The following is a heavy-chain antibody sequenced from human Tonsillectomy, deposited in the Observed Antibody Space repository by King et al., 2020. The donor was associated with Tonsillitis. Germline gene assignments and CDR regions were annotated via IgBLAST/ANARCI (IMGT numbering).Heavy chain of an antibody. CDR2: INSDGSST. CDR3: SRPVGATTNFDY. CDR1: GFTASSYS. D-gene: IGHD1-26*01. J-gene: IGHJ4*02. V-gene: IGHV3-74*03. Sequence: VQLVESGGGLVQPGGSLRLSCAASGFTASSYSMHWVRQAPGKGLMWGSGINSDGSSTKYADSVKGRFTISRDNAKNTLYLQMNSLTAEDTAVYYCSRPVGATTNFDYWGQGTLVTVSS.